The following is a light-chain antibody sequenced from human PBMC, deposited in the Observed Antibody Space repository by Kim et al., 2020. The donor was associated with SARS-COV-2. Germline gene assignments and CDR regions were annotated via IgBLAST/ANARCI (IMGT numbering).Light chain of an antibody. V-gene: IGLV2-14*03. J-gene: IGLJ1*01. CDR2: DVS. Sequence: QWITLPCTGTSSDVGGYNYVSWYQQHPGKAPKLMIYDVSNRPSGVSNRFSGSKSGNTASLTISGLQAEDEANYYCSSYTSSSTFYVFGTGTKVTVL. CDR1: SSDVGGYNY. CDR3: SSYTSSSTFYV.